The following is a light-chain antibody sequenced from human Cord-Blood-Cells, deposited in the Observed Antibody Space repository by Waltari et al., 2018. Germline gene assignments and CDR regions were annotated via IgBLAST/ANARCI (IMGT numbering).Light chain of an antibody. CDR1: SRDVVGYNH. CDR3: SSYAGSNYV. Sequence: SPLTQPPSASGSPGQSIPISCTGSSRDVVGYNHVSWYQPHPGKAPKLMIYEVTKRPSAVPDRFSGSKSGNTASLTVSGLQAEDEADYYCSSYAGSNYVFGTGTKVTVL. V-gene: IGLV2-8*01. CDR2: EVT. J-gene: IGLJ1*01.